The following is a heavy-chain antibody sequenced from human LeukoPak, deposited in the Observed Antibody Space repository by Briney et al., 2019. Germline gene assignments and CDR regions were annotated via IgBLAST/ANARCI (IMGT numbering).Heavy chain of an antibody. CDR2: ISSSSSYI. V-gene: IGHV3-21*01. CDR3: ARDSSPPLLRPKGFDY. D-gene: IGHD2-15*01. Sequence: GGSLRLSCAASGFTFSSYSMNWVRQAPGKGLEWVSSISSSSSYIYYADSVKGRFTISRDSAKNSLYLQMNSLRAEDTAVYYCARDSSPPLLRPKGFDYWGQGTLVTVSS. J-gene: IGHJ4*02. CDR1: GFTFSSYS.